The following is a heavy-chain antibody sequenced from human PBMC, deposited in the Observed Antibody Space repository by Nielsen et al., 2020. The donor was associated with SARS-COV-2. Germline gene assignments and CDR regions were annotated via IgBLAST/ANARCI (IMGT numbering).Heavy chain of an antibody. CDR2: TYYRSKWYN. Sequence: SETLSLTCAISGDSVSSNSAAWNWIRQSPSRGLEWLGRTYYRSKWYNDYAVSVKSRITINPDTSKNQFSLQLNSVTPEDTAVYYCARDLVVINPEGFDIWGQGTMVTVSS. V-gene: IGHV6-1*01. J-gene: IGHJ3*02. D-gene: IGHD3-22*01. CDR1: GDSVSSNSAA. CDR3: ARDLVVINPEGFDI.